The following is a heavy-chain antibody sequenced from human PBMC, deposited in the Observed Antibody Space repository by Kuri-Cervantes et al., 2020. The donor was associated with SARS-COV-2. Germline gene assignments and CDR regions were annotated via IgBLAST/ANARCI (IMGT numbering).Heavy chain of an antibody. Sequence: LSPTCAAAGFTFIFYSMHWVRPAPGEGLGWVAVISYVGSNKYFAESVKGLFTISRDNPKNTLYLQMSSQRAEDTSMYYCARDRVGVHDCWGQGTLVTVSS. CDR2: ISYVGSNK. V-gene: IGHV3-30-3*01. CDR3: ARDRVGVHDC. CDR1: GFTFIFYS. J-gene: IGHJ4*02. D-gene: IGHD2-21*01.